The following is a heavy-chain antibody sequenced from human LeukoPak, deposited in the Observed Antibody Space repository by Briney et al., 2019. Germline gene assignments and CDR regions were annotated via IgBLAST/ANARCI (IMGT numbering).Heavy chain of an antibody. CDR2: IIPIFGTA. V-gene: IGHV1-69*13. Sequence: SVKVSCKASGFSVKNYYMHWVRQAPGQGLEWMGGIIPIFGTANYAQKFQGRVTITADESTSTAYMELSSLRSEDTAVYYCARVGFFKLELRSHYFDYWGQGTLVTVSS. CDR3: ARVGFFKLELRSHYFDY. CDR1: GFSVKNYY. D-gene: IGHD1-7*01. J-gene: IGHJ4*02.